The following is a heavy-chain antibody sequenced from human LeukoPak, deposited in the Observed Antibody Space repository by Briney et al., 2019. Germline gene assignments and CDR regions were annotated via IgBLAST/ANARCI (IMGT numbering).Heavy chain of an antibody. Sequence: GRSLRLSCAASGFTFDDYAMHWVRQAPGKGLEWVSGISWNSGSIGYAESVKGRFTISRDNAKNSLYLQMNSLRAEDTALYYCAKDRGSGSSHDYYYYYGMDVWGQGTTVTVSS. D-gene: IGHD3-10*01. CDR1: GFTFDDYA. CDR3: AKDRGSGSSHDYYYYYGMDV. CDR2: ISWNSGSI. J-gene: IGHJ6*02. V-gene: IGHV3-9*01.